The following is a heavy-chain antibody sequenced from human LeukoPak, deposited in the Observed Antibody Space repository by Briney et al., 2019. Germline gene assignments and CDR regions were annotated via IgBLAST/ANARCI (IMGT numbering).Heavy chain of an antibody. CDR1: GGSLSSSSYY. CDR2: ICYSGST. CDR3: ARATMVRGVIIQVLEY. J-gene: IGHJ4*02. Sequence: NPSETLSLTCTVSGGSLSSSSYYGGWIRQPPRKGLEWFGSICYSGSTYYNPSLKSRVPISVDTSKNQFSLKLSSVTAADTAVYYWARATMVRGVIIQVLEYWGQGTLVTVSS. D-gene: IGHD3-10*01. V-gene: IGHV4-39*01.